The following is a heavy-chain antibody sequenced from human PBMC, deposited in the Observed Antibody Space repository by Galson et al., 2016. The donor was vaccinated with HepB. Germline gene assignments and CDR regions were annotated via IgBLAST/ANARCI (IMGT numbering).Heavy chain of an antibody. D-gene: IGHD6-13*01. Sequence: SLRLSCAASGFSISSYSMNWVRQAPGKGLEWVSYISTGSTTIYYADSVKGRFTISRDNAKNSLYLQMNRLRVEDTAVYYCTRDFGYSNYDWGQGTLVTVSS. CDR1: GFSISSYS. CDR3: TRDFGYSNYD. CDR2: ISTGSTTI. J-gene: IGHJ4*02. V-gene: IGHV3-48*01.